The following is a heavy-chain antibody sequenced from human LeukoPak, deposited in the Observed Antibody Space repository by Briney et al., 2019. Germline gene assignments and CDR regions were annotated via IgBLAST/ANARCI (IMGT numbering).Heavy chain of an antibody. D-gene: IGHD2-2*01. CDR3: ARDSPSSTSWGY. Sequence: PGGSLRLSCAASGFTFSSYWMSWVRQAPGKGLEWVANIRQDGSEKYYVDSVKGRFPISRDNAKNSLYLQMNSLRAEDTAVYYCARDSPSSTSWGYWGQGTLVTVSS. CDR2: IRQDGSEK. J-gene: IGHJ4*02. V-gene: IGHV3-7*01. CDR1: GFTFSSYW.